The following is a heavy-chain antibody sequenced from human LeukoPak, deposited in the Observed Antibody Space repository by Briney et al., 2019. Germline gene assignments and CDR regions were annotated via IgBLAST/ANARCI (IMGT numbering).Heavy chain of an antibody. J-gene: IGHJ3*02. D-gene: IGHD2-15*01. CDR1: GGSISSYY. CDR2: IYYSGST. CDR3: ARGVVVVVAATRGIFEAFDI. Sequence: SETLSLTCTVSGGSISSYYWSWIRQPPGKGLEWIGYIYYSGSTNYNPSLKSRVTISVDTSKNQFSLKLSSVTAADTAVYYCARGVVVVVAATRGIFEAFDIWGQGTMVTVSS. V-gene: IGHV4-59*01.